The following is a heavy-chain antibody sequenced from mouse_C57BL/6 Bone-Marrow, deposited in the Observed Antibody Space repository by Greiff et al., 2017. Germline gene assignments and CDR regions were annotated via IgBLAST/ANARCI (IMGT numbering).Heavy chain of an antibody. Sequence: ESGPGLVKPSQSLSLTCSVTGYSITSGYYWNWIRQFPGNKLEWMGYISYDGSNNYNPSLKNRISITRDTSKNQFFLKLNSVTTEDTATYYCARSDYDPAWFAYWGQGTLVTVSA. V-gene: IGHV3-6*01. CDR3: ARSDYDPAWFAY. D-gene: IGHD2-4*01. CDR1: GYSITSGYY. CDR2: ISYDGSN. J-gene: IGHJ3*01.